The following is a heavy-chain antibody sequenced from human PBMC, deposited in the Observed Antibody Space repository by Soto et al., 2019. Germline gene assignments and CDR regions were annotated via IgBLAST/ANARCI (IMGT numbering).Heavy chain of an antibody. CDR1: GFSFSSYA. CDR2: ISYDGSNK. Sequence: GGSLRLSCAAAGFSFSSYAIHWVRQGPGKSLERVAVISYDGSNKYYADSVKGRFTISRDNSKNTLYLQMNSLRAEDTAVYYCARDPGLRSGWPQLSVGYDAFDIWGQGTMVTVSS. V-gene: IGHV3-30-3*01. CDR3: ARDPGLRSGWPQLSVGYDAFDI. J-gene: IGHJ3*02. D-gene: IGHD1-26*01.